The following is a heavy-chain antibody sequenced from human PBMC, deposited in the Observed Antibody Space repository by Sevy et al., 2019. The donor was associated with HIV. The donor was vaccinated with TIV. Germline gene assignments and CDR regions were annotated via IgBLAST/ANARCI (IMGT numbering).Heavy chain of an antibody. CDR3: AGENAWGRGYS. J-gene: IGHJ4*02. D-gene: IGHD1-26*01. CDR2: IYYNGNI. Sequence: SETLSLTCTVSGGSITSLYWNWIRQPPGKGLEWIANIYYNGNINYNPSLKSRVTLSLDTSKKQFSLRLGSGTAADTAMYYCAGENAWGRGYSWGQGTLVTVSS. V-gene: IGHV4-59*08. CDR1: GGSITSLY.